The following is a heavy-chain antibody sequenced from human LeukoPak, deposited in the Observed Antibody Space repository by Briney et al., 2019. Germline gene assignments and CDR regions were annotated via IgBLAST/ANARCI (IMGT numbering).Heavy chain of an antibody. V-gene: IGHV1-3*01. CDR2: INDGNGNT. Sequence: ASVKVSCKASGYTFTSYAMHWVRQAPGQRLEWMGWINDGNGNTKYSQKFQGRVTITRDTSASTAYMELSSLRSEDTAVYYCARDQSYYDSSGLDAFDIWGQGTMVTVSS. CDR3: ARDQSYYDSSGLDAFDI. J-gene: IGHJ3*02. D-gene: IGHD3-22*01. CDR1: GYTFTSYA.